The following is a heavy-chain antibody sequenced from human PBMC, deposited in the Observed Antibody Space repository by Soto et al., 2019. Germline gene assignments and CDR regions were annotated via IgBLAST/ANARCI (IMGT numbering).Heavy chain of an antibody. CDR1: GGSFSGYY. V-gene: IGHV4-34*01. CDR3: ARLRLVAPFDY. J-gene: IGHJ4*02. Sequence: SETLSLTCAVYGGSFSGYYWSWIRQPPGKGLEWIGEINHSGSTNYNPSLKSRVTISVDTSKNQFSLKLSSVTAADTAVYYCARLRLVAPFDYWGQGTLVTVSS. D-gene: IGHD5-12*01. CDR2: INHSGST.